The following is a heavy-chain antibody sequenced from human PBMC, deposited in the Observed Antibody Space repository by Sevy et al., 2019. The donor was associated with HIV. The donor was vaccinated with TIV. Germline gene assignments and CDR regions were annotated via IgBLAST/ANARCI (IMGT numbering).Heavy chain of an antibody. CDR2: VSWNSGSI. Sequence: GGSLRLSCAASGFTFDDYAMHWVRQAPGKGLEWVSGVSWNSGSIGYADSVKGRFTISRDNAKNSLYLQMNGLRAEDIALYYCAKDSRDSSLNDAFDIWGQGTMVTVSS. CDR3: AKDSRDSSLNDAFDI. V-gene: IGHV3-9*03. D-gene: IGHD6-13*01. J-gene: IGHJ3*02. CDR1: GFTFDDYA.